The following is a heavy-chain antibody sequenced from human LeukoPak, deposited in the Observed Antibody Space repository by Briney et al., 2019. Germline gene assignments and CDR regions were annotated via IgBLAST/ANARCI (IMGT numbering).Heavy chain of an antibody. CDR2: INHSGST. V-gene: IGHV4-34*01. Sequence: SETLSLTCAVSGYSISSGYYWSWIRQPPGKGLEWIGEINHSGSTNYNPSLKSRVTISVDTSKNQFSLKLSSVTAADTAVYYCARGTYYYDSSGYYPYYYYYYMDVWGKGTTVTVSS. CDR1: GYSISSGYY. CDR3: ARGTYYYDSSGYYPYYYYYYMDV. D-gene: IGHD3-22*01. J-gene: IGHJ6*03.